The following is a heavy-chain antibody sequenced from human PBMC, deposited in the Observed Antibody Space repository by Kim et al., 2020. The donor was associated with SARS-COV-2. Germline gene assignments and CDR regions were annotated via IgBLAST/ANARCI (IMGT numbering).Heavy chain of an antibody. D-gene: IGHD3-10*01. V-gene: IGHV4-4*07. J-gene: IGHJ2*01. Sequence: FNPSLKGRVTMSVDTSTNQLSLKLTSVTAADTAVYFCAGKTPGDGWYFDLWGRGTLVTVSS. CDR3: AGKTPGDGWYFDL.